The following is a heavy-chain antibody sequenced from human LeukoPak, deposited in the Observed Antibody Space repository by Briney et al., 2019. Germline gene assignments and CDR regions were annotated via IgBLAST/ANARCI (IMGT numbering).Heavy chain of an antibody. J-gene: IGHJ4*02. Sequence: SETLSLTCTVSGDSITNYYWSWIRQPPGKGLEWIGYIYYSGSANYNPSLKNRVTISVDTSKNQFSLKLSSVTAADTAVYYCARSYGSGNYFDYWGQGTLVTVSS. CDR2: IYYSGSA. V-gene: IGHV4-59*01. D-gene: IGHD3-10*01. CDR1: GDSITNYY. CDR3: ARSYGSGNYFDY.